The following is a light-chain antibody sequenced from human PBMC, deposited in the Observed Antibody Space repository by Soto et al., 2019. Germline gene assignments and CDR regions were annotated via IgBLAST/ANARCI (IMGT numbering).Light chain of an antibody. CDR3: QQYGASLFT. Sequence: EIVLTQSPGTLSLSPGERATLSCRASQIVSSSYLAWYQQKPGQAPRLLIYGASSRATGIPDRFSGSGSGTDFTLTISRLEPEDFAVYYCQQYGASLFTFGQGTKVDIK. J-gene: IGKJ1*01. V-gene: IGKV3-20*01. CDR2: GAS. CDR1: QIVSSSY.